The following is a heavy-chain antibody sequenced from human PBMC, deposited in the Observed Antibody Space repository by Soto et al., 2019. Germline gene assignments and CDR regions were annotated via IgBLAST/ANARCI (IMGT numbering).Heavy chain of an antibody. CDR3: ARGSYYYDSSGYSHY. J-gene: IGHJ4*02. D-gene: IGHD3-22*01. Sequence: QVQLQESGPGLVKPSQTLSLTCTVSGGSISSGDYYWSWIRQPPGKGLEWTGYIYYSGSTYYNPSLKSSVTISVDTSKNQFSLKLSSVTAADTAVYYCARGSYYYDSSGYSHYWGQGTLVTVSS. V-gene: IGHV4-30-4*01. CDR1: GGSISSGDYY. CDR2: IYYSGST.